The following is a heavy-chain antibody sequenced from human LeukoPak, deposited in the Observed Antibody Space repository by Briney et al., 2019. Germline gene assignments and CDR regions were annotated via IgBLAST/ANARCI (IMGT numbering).Heavy chain of an antibody. CDR1: GGSFSGYY. J-gene: IGHJ4*02. CDR3: ARATYIPVPGTWSLDY. V-gene: IGHV4-34*01. D-gene: IGHD6-19*01. CDR2: IDHSGST. Sequence: SETLSLTCAVYGGSFSGYYWSWIRQPPGKGLEWIGEIDHSGSTNYNPSLKSRVIISVDTFKNQFSLKVSSVTAADTAVYYCARATYIPVPGTWSLDYWGRGTLVTVSS.